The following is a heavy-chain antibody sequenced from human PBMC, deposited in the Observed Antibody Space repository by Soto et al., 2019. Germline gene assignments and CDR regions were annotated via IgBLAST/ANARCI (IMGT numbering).Heavy chain of an antibody. CDR2: IRDKANSYAT. D-gene: IGHD2-21*02. CDR1: GFTFSGSA. CDR3: TRLYCGGDCDFAS. J-gene: IGHJ4*02. Sequence: GGSLRLSCAASGFTFSGSAMRWVRQASGKGLEWVGRIRDKANSYATAYTASVKGRFTISRDDSKNTAYLQMNSLKTEDTAVYYCTRLYCGGDCDFASWXQGTLVTVSS. V-gene: IGHV3-73*01.